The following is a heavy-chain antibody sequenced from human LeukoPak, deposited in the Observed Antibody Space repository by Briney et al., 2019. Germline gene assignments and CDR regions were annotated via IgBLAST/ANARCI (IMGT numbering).Heavy chain of an antibody. CDR1: GFTFSSYG. CDR3: AKERSLEIAVAGTIFDY. V-gene: IGHV3-30*02. CDR2: IRYDASNK. D-gene: IGHD6-19*01. J-gene: IGHJ4*02. Sequence: GGSLRLSCAASGFTFSSYGMHWVRQAPGKGLEWVAFIRYDASNKYYADSAKGRFTISRDNSKNMIYLEMSSLKAEDTAVYYCAKERSLEIAVAGTIFDYWGQGTLVTVSS.